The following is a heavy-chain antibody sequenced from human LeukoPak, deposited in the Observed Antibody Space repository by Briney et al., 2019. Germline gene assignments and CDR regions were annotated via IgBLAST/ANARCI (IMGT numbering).Heavy chain of an antibody. CDR3: ARQVVVTVQPSPIDAFDI. Sequence: GESLKISFQASGFTFTSYWISWVRQMPGKGLEWMGRIDPRDSSTNYSPSFQGHVTISADKSITTASLQWPSLKASDTAMYYCARQVVVTVQPSPIDAFDIWGEGTMVTVSS. V-gene: IGHV5-10-1*01. CDR2: IDPRDSST. CDR1: GFTFTSYW. J-gene: IGHJ3*02. D-gene: IGHD2-21*02.